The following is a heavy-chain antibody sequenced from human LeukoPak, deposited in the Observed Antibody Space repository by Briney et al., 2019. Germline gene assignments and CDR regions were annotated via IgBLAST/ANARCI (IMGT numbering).Heavy chain of an antibody. CDR2: ISGSGGST. V-gene: IGHV3-23*01. J-gene: IGHJ4*02. CDR3: AVLDSGLFDY. CDR1: GFTFSSYG. D-gene: IGHD3/OR15-3a*01. Sequence: GGSLRLSCAASGFTFSSYGMSWVRQAPGKGLEWVSAISGSGGSTYYADSVKGRFTISRDNSKNTLYLQMNSLRAEDTAVYYCAVLDSGLFDYWGQGTLVTVSS.